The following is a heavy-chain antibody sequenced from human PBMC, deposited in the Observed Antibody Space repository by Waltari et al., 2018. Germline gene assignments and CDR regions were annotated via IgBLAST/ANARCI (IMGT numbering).Heavy chain of an antibody. J-gene: IGHJ4*02. CDR1: GGSFSGYY. CDR2: INHSGST. D-gene: IGHD3-10*01. CDR3: ARGQGLLWFGELSYFDY. Sequence: QVQLQQWGAGLLKPSETLSLTCAVYGGSFSGYYWSWIRQPPGKGLEWIGEINHSGSTNYNPSLKSRVTISVDTSKNQFSLKLSSVTAADTAVYYCARGQGLLWFGELSYFDYWGQGTLVTVSS. V-gene: IGHV4-34*01.